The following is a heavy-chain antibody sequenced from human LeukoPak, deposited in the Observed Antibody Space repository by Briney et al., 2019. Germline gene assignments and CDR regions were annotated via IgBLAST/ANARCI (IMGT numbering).Heavy chain of an antibody. V-gene: IGHV1-69*01. CDR3: ASPSPGYSSSWYRVVGSFDY. CDR2: TIPIFGTA. CDR1: GGTFSSYA. Sequence: SVKVSCKASGGTFSSYAISWVRQAPGQGLEWMGGTIPIFGTANYAQKFQGRVTITADESTSTAYMELSSLRSEDTAVYYCASPSPGYSSSWYRVVGSFDYWGQGTLVTVSS. D-gene: IGHD6-13*01. J-gene: IGHJ4*02.